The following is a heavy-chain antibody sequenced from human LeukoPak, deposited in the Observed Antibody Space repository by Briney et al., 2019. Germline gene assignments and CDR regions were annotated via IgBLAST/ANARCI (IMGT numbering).Heavy chain of an antibody. D-gene: IGHD6-19*01. Sequence: GGSLRLSCAASGFTFSSYWMSWVRQAPGKGLEWVANIKQDGSEKYYADSVKGRFTISRDNAKNSLYLQMNSLRAEDTAVYYCARDGIAVAGDYFDYWGQGTLVTVSS. V-gene: IGHV3-7*01. J-gene: IGHJ4*02. CDR3: ARDGIAVAGDYFDY. CDR1: GFTFSSYW. CDR2: IKQDGSEK.